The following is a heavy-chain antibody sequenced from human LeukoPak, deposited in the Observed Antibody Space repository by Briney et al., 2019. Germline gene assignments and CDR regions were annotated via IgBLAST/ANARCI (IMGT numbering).Heavy chain of an antibody. CDR2: FDPEDGET. Sequence: ASVKVSCKVSGYTLTESSMHWVRQAPGKGLEWMGGFDPEDGETIYAQKFQGRVTMTEDTSTDTAYMELSSLRSEDTAVYYCARDSIYCSSTSCYELAYMDVWGKGTTVTISS. J-gene: IGHJ6*03. D-gene: IGHD2-2*01. CDR3: ARDSIYCSSTSCYELAYMDV. V-gene: IGHV1-24*01. CDR1: GYTLTESS.